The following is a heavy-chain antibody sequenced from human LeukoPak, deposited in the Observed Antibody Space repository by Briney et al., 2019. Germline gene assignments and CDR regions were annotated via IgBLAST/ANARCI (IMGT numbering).Heavy chain of an antibody. CDR3: AGTTSEHYYYYYGMDV. CDR1: GDSVSSNSAA. D-gene: IGHD1-7*01. Sequence: SQTLSLTCAISGDSVSSNSAAWNWIRQSPSRGLEWLGRTYYRSKWYNGYAVSVKSRITINPDTSKNQFSLQLNSVTPEDTAVYYCAGTTSEHYYYYYGMDVWGQGTTVTVSS. V-gene: IGHV6-1*01. CDR2: TYYRSKWYN. J-gene: IGHJ6*02.